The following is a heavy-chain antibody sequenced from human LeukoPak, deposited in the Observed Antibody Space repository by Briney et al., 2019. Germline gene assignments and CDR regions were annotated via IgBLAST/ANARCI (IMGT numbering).Heavy chain of an antibody. Sequence: SETLSLTCTVSGASISSSSYYWAWIRQPPGKGLEWIGNIYYSGSTYYNPSLNSRVTISVDTSKNRFSLKLTSVTAADTAVYYCARRIAAAGILQHWGQGTLVTVSS. D-gene: IGHD6-13*01. CDR1: GASISSSSYY. J-gene: IGHJ1*01. CDR3: ARRIAAAGILQH. CDR2: IYYSGST. V-gene: IGHV4-39*01.